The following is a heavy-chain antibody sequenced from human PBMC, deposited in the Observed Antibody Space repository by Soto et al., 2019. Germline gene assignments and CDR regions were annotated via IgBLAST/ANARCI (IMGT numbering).Heavy chain of an antibody. Sequence: EVQLVESGGGLVRPGGSLRLSCAASGFTFSYYWMQWVRQAPGKGLVWVSSIHSDGSSTTYADFVKGRFIISRDNARNTVDLQMNSVRVEDTAVYYCARGDRGAFDLWGQGTVVTVSS. CDR1: GFTFSYYW. CDR3: ARGDRGAFDL. J-gene: IGHJ3*01. D-gene: IGHD1-26*01. CDR2: IHSDGSST. V-gene: IGHV3-74*01.